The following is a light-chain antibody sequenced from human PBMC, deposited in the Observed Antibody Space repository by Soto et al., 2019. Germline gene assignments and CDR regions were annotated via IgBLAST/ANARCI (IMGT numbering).Light chain of an antibody. J-gene: IGKJ4*01. Sequence: EIVLTQSPATLSLSPGERATLSCRASQSASTYLAWYQQKPGQAPRLLIYDASNRATGIPARFSGSESGTDFTLTISSLEPEDFAVYYCQQRTNSPLTFGGGTKVDIK. CDR2: DAS. CDR3: QQRTNSPLT. CDR1: QSASTY. V-gene: IGKV3-11*01.